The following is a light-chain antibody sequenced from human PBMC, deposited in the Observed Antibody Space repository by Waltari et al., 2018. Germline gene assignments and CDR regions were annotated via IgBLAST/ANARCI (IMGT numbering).Light chain of an antibody. J-gene: IGKJ2*01. CDR2: DAS. V-gene: IGKV3-11*01. Sequence: EVVLTQSPATLSLSPGERATLSCRASQSIRTYLAWYKQKPGQAPRLLIYDASKRATDIPARFSGSGSGTDFILTISSLEPEDVALYYCQQYYSSPYTFGQGTKLEI. CDR3: QQYYSSPYT. CDR1: QSIRTY.